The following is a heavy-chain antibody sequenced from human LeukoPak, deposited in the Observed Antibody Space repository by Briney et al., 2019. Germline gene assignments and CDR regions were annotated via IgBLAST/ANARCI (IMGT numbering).Heavy chain of an antibody. CDR3: AKGFIYGGYAY. J-gene: IGHJ4*02. CDR2: ISGSGGST. Sequence: GGSLRLSCAASGFTFSSYWMSWVRQAPGKGLEWVSAISGSGGSTYYADSVKGRFTISRDNSKNTLYLQMNSLRAEDTAVYYCAKGFIYGGYAYWGQGTLVTVSS. V-gene: IGHV3-23*01. D-gene: IGHD4-17*01. CDR1: GFTFSSYW.